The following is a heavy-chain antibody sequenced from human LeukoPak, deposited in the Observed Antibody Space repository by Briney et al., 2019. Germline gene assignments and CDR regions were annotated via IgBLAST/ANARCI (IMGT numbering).Heavy chain of an antibody. CDR2: ISGST. CDR1: GFTFSSYA. CDR3: ATTTVTTRDFDY. V-gene: IGHV3-23*01. D-gene: IGHD4-11*01. J-gene: IGHJ4*02. Sequence: GGSLRLSCAASGFTFSSYAMSWVRQAPGKGLEWVSAISGSTYYADSVKGRFTISRDNSKNTLYLQMNSLRAEDTAVYYCATTTVTTRDFDYWGQGTLVTVSS.